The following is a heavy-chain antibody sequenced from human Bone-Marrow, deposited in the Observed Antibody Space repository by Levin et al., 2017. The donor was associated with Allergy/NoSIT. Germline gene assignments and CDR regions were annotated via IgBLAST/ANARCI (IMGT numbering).Heavy chain of an antibody. J-gene: IGHJ4*02. CDR2: IITNSGTT. CDR1: GGIFSGFI. V-gene: IGHV1-69*06. Sequence: SVKVSCKATGGIFSGFIISWVRQAPGQGPEWMGGIITNSGTTKYAEKFQGRVTITADTSTRTAYLDLSSLRGDDTAVYYCARNSRAGRGPALYWGQGTLITVSS. CDR3: ARNSRAGRGPALY. D-gene: IGHD2/OR15-2a*01.